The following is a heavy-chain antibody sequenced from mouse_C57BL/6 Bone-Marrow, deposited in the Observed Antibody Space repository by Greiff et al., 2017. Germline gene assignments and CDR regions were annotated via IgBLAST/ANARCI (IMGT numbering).Heavy chain of an antibody. J-gene: IGHJ2*01. D-gene: IGHD2-1*01. Sequence: VQGVESGAELARPGASVKMSCKASGYTFTSYTMHWVKQRPGQGLEWIGYINPSSGYTKYNQKFKDKATLTADKSSSTAYMQLSSLTSEDSAVYYCARTTMSPVDYWGQGTTLTVSS. CDR1: GYTFTSYT. CDR2: INPSSGYT. V-gene: IGHV1-4*01. CDR3: ARTTMSPVDY.